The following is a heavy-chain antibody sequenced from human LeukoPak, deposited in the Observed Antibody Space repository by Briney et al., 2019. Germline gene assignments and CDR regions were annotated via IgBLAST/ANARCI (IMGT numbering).Heavy chain of an antibody. CDR3: ARDRTGTTSRRWFDP. V-gene: IGHV1-69*11. CDR2: IIPILGTA. J-gene: IGHJ5*02. Sequence: SVKVSCKASGGTFSSYAISWVRQAPGQGLEWMGRIIPILGTANYAQKFQGRVTITTDESTSTAYMELSSLRSEDTAVYYCARDRTGTTSRRWFDPWGQGTLVTVSS. D-gene: IGHD1-1*01. CDR1: GGTFSSYA.